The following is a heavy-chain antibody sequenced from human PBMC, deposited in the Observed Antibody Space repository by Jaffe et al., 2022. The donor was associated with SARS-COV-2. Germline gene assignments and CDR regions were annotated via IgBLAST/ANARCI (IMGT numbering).Heavy chain of an antibody. V-gene: IGHV4-34*01. J-gene: IGHJ5*02. CDR3: ARGPPSLDIVVVPAAKPPGWFDP. CDR2: INHSGST. Sequence: QVQLQQWGAGLLKPSETLSLTCAVYGGSFSGYYWSWIRQPPGKGLEWIGEINHSGSTNYNPSLKSRVTISVDTSKNQFSLKLSSVTAADTAVYYCARGPPSLDIVVVPAAKPPGWFDPWGQGTLVTVSS. D-gene: IGHD2-2*03. CDR1: GGSFSGYY.